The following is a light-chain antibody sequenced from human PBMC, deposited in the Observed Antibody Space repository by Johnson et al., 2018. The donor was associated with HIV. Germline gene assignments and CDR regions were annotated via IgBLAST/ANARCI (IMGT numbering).Light chain of an antibody. Sequence: QSVLTQPPSVSAAPGQKVTISCSGSSSNIGNNYVSWYQQLPGTAPKLLIYENNKRPSGIPDRFSGSKSGTSATLGITGLPTGDEADYYCGTWDSSLGTYVFGTGTKVTVL. V-gene: IGLV1-51*02. CDR1: SSNIGNNY. J-gene: IGLJ1*01. CDR3: GTWDSSLGTYV. CDR2: ENN.